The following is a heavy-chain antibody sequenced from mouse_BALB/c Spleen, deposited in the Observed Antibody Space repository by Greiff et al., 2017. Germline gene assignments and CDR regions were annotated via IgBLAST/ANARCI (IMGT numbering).Heavy chain of an antibody. CDR1: GFTFSSYA. Sequence: EVKLMESGGGLVKPGGSLKLSCAASGFTFSSYAMSWVRQTPEKRLEWVASISSGGSTYYPDSVKGRFTISRDNARNILYLQMSSLRSEDTAMYYCAILLRSYAMDYWGQGTSVTVSS. CDR3: AILLRSYAMDY. V-gene: IGHV5-6-5*01. CDR2: ISSGGST. J-gene: IGHJ4*01. D-gene: IGHD1-1*01.